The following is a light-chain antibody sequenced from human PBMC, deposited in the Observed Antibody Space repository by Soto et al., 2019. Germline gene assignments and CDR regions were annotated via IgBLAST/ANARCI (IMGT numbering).Light chain of an antibody. V-gene: IGLV2-14*01. CDR1: SSDVGGYNY. Sequence: QSALTQPASVSGSPGQSITISCTGTSSDVGGYNYVSWYQQHPVKAPKLMIYEVSNRPSGVSNRFSGSKSGNTASLTISGLQAEDEADYYCSSYTSSTPYVFGTGTKLTVL. CDR2: EVS. J-gene: IGLJ1*01. CDR3: SSYTSSTPYV.